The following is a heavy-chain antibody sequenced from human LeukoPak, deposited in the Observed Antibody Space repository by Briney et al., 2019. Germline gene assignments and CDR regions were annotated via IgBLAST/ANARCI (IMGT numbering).Heavy chain of an antibody. Sequence: PGGSLRLSCATSGFIFSNYWMTWVRQAPGKGLEWVANVKADGNDKNFVDSVKGRFTISRDNAKNSLYLQMNSLRAEDTAVYYCARDPDFWSGYYMLNWGQGTLVTVSS. CDR3: ARDPDFWSGYYMLN. CDR1: GFIFSNYW. D-gene: IGHD3-3*01. CDR2: VKADGNDK. J-gene: IGHJ4*02. V-gene: IGHV3-7*01.